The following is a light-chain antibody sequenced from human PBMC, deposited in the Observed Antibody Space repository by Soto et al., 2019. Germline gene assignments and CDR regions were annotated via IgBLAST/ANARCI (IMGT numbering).Light chain of an antibody. J-gene: IGKJ1*01. CDR3: QQYGSSLTWT. CDR1: QSVSSSY. CDR2: GAS. V-gene: IGKV3-20*01. Sequence: EILLTQSPGTLSLSPGERATLSCRASQSVSSSYLAWYQQKPGQAPRLLIYGASTRATGIPDRFSGSGSGTDFTLTISRLEPEDSAMYYCQQYGSSLTWTFGQGTKVDIK.